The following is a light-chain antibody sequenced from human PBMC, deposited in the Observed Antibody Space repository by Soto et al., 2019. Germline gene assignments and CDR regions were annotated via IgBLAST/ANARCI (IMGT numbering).Light chain of an antibody. CDR2: VNG. Sequence: QAVVTQPPSVSGAPGQRVTISCTGSSSNIGAGYDVHWYQQLPGTAPKLLIYVNGYRPSGVPDRFSGSKSGTSASLAITGXXXXXXXDYXXQSYDSSLSGSVFGGGTKLTVL. CDR3: QSYDSSLSGSV. V-gene: IGLV1-40*01. J-gene: IGLJ3*02. CDR1: SSNIGAGYD.